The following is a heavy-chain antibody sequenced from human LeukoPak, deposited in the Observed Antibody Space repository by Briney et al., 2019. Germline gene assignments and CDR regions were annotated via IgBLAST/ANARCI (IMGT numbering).Heavy chain of an antibody. V-gene: IGHV3-7*02. J-gene: IGHJ4*02. CDR3: ANYYDSSGYYS. CDR2: IKQDGSEK. Sequence: GGSLRLSCAASGFTFSTYWMSWVRQAPGKGLEWVANIKQDGSEKNYVDSVKGRFTISRDNAKNSLYLQMNSLRAEDTAVYYCANYYDSSGYYSWGQGTLVTASS. CDR1: GFTFSTYW. D-gene: IGHD3-22*01.